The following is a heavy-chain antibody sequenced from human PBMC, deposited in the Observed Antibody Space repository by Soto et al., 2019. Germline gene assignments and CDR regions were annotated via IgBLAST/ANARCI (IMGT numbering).Heavy chain of an antibody. CDR1: GGSISSGGYY. Sequence: QVQLQESGPGLVKPSQTLSLTCTVSGGSISSGGYYWSWIRQHPGKGLEWIGYIYYSGSTYYNPSLKSRVXXSXDXXKNQFSLKLSSVTAADTAVYYCARGGYSGYDHFDYWGQGTLVTVSS. D-gene: IGHD5-12*01. J-gene: IGHJ4*02. CDR2: IYYSGST. CDR3: ARGGYSGYDHFDY. V-gene: IGHV4-31*03.